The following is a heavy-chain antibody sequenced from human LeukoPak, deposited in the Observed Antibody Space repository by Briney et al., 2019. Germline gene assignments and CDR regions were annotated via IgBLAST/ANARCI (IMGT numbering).Heavy chain of an antibody. D-gene: IGHD6-19*01. CDR1: GFTFSNYE. CDR3: ARGDSSGWYEGNFDY. J-gene: IGHJ4*02. Sequence: GGSLKLSCAASGFTFSNYELNWVRQAPGKGLEWVSYISSSGSIIYYADSVKGRFTISRDDAKNSLYLQMNSLRAEDTAVYYCARGDSSGWYEGNFDYWGQGTLVTVSS. V-gene: IGHV3-48*03. CDR2: ISSSGSII.